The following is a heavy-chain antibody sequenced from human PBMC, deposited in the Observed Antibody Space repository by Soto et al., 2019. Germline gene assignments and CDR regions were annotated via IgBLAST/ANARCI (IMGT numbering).Heavy chain of an antibody. CDR2: IIPIFGTA. J-gene: IGHJ6*02. CDR3: ARANLGYCSSTSCYKRPLLYGMDV. D-gene: IGHD2-2*01. Sequence: QVQLVQSGAEVKKPGSSVKVSCKASGGTFSSYAISWVRQAPGQGLEWMGGIIPIFGTANYAQKFQGRVTITADESTSTAYMELSSLRSEDTAVYYCARANLGYCSSTSCYKRPLLYGMDVWGQGTTVTVSS. CDR1: GGTFSSYA. V-gene: IGHV1-69*01.